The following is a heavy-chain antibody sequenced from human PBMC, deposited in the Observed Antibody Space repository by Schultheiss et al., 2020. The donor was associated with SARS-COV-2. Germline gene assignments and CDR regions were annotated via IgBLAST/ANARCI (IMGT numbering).Heavy chain of an antibody. V-gene: IGHV1-18*01. CDR2: ISAYNGNT. CDR3: AREFWSITIFGVVSRHPFDP. CDR1: GYTFTSYG. Sequence: ASVKVSCKASGYTFTSYGISWVRQAPGQGLEWMGWISAYNGNTNYAQKLQGRVTMTTDTSTSTAYMELRSLRSDDTAVYYCAREFWSITIFGVVSRHPFDPWGQGTLVTVSS. D-gene: IGHD3-3*01. J-gene: IGHJ5*02.